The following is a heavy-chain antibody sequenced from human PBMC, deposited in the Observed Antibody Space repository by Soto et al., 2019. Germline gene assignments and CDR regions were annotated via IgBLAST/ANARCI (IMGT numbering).Heavy chain of an antibody. Sequence: QVQLVESGGGVVQPGRSLRLSSAASGFTFNSYGMHWVRQAPGKGLEWVAVISYDGSDKYYADSVKGRFTISRDNSKNTLYLQMNSLRAEDTAVYYSSKALDRLKGLVDSSFCFDYWGQGTLVTVSS. V-gene: IGHV3-30*18. CDR3: SKALDRLKGLVDSSFCFDY. D-gene: IGHD3-16*02. CDR2: ISYDGSDK. CDR1: GFTFNSYG. J-gene: IGHJ4*02.